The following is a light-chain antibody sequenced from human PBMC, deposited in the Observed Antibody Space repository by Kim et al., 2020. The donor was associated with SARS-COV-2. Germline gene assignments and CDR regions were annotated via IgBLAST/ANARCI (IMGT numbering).Light chain of an antibody. J-gene: IGKJ4*01. V-gene: IGKV2-28*01. CDR2: LGS. CDR3: MQTLQSKA. CDR1: QSLLHSNGYTY. Sequence: EPASISFRSSQSLLHSNGYTYLEWYLQKPGQSPQLLIYLGSNLASGVSDRFSASGSGTDFTLTISRVEAEDVGIYYCMQTLQSKAFGGGTKVDIK.